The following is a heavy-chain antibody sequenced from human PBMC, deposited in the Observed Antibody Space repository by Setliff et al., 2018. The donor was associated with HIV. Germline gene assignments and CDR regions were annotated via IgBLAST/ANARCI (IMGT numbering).Heavy chain of an antibody. CDR3: ARDGRVLQVLRYFDWLYYFDY. D-gene: IGHD3-9*01. CDR2: IIPILGIA. Sequence: SVKVSCKASGGTFSSYAISWARQAPGQGLEWMGGIIPILGIANYAQKFQGRVTITADKSTSTAYMELSSLRSEDTAVYYCARDGRVLQVLRYFDWLYYFDYWGQGTLVTVSS. J-gene: IGHJ4*02. V-gene: IGHV1-69*10. CDR1: GGTFSSYA.